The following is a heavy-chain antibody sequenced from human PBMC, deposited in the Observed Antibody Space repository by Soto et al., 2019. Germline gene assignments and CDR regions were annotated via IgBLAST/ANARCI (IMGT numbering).Heavy chain of an antibody. J-gene: IGHJ6*02. CDR1: GFTFSSYA. Sequence: GGSLRLSCAASGFTFSSYAMSWVRQAPGKGLEWVSAIGGSGGSTYYADSVKGRFTISSDNSKNTLYLQMNSLRAEDTAVYYCAKRPRYSYAEGMDVWGQGTTVTVSS. D-gene: IGHD5-18*01. CDR3: AKRPRYSYAEGMDV. CDR2: IGGSGGST. V-gene: IGHV3-23*01.